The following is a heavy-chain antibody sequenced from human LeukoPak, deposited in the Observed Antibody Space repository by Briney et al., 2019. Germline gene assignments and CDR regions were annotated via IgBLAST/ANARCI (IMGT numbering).Heavy chain of an antibody. CDR3: ARTYSSSPRAFDI. J-gene: IGHJ3*02. D-gene: IGHD6-6*01. CDR2: IYYSGST. V-gene: IGHV4-39*07. Sequence: PSETLSLTCTVSGGSISSSSYYWGWIRQPPGKGLEWIGSIYYSGSTYYNPSLKSRVTISVDTSKNQFSLKLSSVTAADTAVYYCARTYSSSPRAFDIWGQGTMVTVSS. CDR1: GGSISSSSYY.